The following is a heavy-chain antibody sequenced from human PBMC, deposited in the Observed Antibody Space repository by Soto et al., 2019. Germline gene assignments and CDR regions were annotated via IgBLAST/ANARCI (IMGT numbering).Heavy chain of an antibody. J-gene: IGHJ2*01. D-gene: IGHD4-17*01. V-gene: IGHV1-24*01. CDR2: FDPEDGET. CDR1: GYRLAELA. CDR3: ASFEGYGDHRDLLSFSRQRSFD. Sequence: GASVKVSCEVPGYRLAELAMHWGRQSPGKGLEWMGGFDPEDGETIYAQKFQGRVTMTEDTSTDTAYMELGSLRSEDTAVYYCASFEGYGDHRDLLSFSRQRSFD.